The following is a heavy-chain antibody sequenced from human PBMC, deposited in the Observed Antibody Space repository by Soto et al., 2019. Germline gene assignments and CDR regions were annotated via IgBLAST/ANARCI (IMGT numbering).Heavy chain of an antibody. V-gene: IGHV4-39*01. CDR2: IYYSGST. J-gene: IGHJ4*02. Sequence: QLQLQESGPGLVKPSETLSLTCTVSGGSISSSSYYWGWIRQPPGKGLEWIGSIYYSGSTYYNPSLTSRVTISVDTAKNQFALKLSSVTAADTAVYYCARDYGEGCFDYWGQGTLVTVSS. D-gene: IGHD4-17*01. CDR3: ARDYGEGCFDY. CDR1: GGSISSSSYY.